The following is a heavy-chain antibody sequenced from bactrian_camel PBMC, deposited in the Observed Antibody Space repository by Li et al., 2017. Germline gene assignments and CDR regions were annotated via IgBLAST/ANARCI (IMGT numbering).Heavy chain of an antibody. CDR2: IRRDGDE. Sequence: DVQLVVSGGGSVQAGGSLRLSCTHSGYISSRHCMGWFRQAPGKAREGIAGIRRDGDEYYAGSVKGRFTISKDDAKSTLYLQMNNLKPEDSAMYYCVADPPSGLGTLDRFTHWRYSGQGTQVTVS. J-gene: IGHJ4*01. V-gene: IGHV3S31*01. CDR1: GYISSRHC. CDR3: VADPPSGLGTLDRFTHWRY. D-gene: IGHD1*01.